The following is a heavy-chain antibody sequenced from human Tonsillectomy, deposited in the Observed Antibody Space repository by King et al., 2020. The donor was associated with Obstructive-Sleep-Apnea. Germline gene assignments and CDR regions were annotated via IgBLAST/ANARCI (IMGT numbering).Heavy chain of an antibody. V-gene: IGHV1-2*04. J-gene: IGHJ6*02. D-gene: IGHD2-2*01. CDR1: GYTFTGYY. CDR2: INPNSGGT. CDR3: ARGASIPDIVVVPAAVYYYYGMDV. Sequence: QLVQSGAEVKKPGASVKVSCKASGYTFTGYYMHWVRQAPGQGLEWMGWINPNSGGTNYAQKFQGWGTMTMDTSISTAYMELSRLRSDDTAVYYCARGASIPDIVVVPAAVYYYYGMDVWGQGTTVTVSS.